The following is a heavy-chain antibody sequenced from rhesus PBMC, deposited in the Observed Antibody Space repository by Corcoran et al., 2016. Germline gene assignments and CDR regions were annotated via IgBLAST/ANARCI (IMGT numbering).Heavy chain of an antibody. Sequence: EVQLVQSGAEVKRPGESLKISCQTSGYSFTSYWISWVRQMPGKGQEWMGAIDPSDADTRYSPSFQGQVTISADKSISTTYLQWSSLKAPDSATYYCAKRDGSGYYWYFDLWGPGTPITISS. D-gene: IGHD3-28*01. J-gene: IGHJ2*01. CDR2: IDPSDADT. CDR3: AKRDGSGYYWYFDL. CDR1: GYSFTSYW. V-gene: IGHV5-2*01.